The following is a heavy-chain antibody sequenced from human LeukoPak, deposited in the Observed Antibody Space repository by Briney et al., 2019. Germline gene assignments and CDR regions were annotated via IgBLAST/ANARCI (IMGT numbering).Heavy chain of an antibody. J-gene: IGHJ4*02. CDR2: INQDGSGK. CDR3: ARDLFDY. Sequence: AGGSLSLSCAASGFTISNFWMSWVCKAQGKGLEWVATINQDGSGKYYVDSVKGRFTISRDSAKNSLYLQMNSLTAEDTAVYYCARDLFDYWGQGTLVTVSS. CDR1: GFTISNFW. V-gene: IGHV3-7*01.